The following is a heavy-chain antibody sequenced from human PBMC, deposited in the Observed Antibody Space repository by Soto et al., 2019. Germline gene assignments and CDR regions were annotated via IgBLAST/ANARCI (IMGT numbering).Heavy chain of an antibody. J-gene: IGHJ6*02. CDR3: ATGYGDYVPYYYGMDV. CDR2: FDPEDGET. V-gene: IGHV1-24*01. Sequence: ASVKVSCKVSGYTLTELSMHWVRQAPGKGLEWMGGFDPEDGETIYAQKFQGRVTMTGDTSTDTAYMELSSLRSEDTAVYYCATGYGDYVPYYYGMDVWGQGTTVTVSS. CDR1: GYTLTELS. D-gene: IGHD4-17*01.